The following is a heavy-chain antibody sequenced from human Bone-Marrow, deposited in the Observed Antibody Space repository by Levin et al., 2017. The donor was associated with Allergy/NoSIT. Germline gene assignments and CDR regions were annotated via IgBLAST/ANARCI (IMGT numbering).Heavy chain of an antibody. CDR1: GGSVSSSDYY. J-gene: IGHJ6*01. V-gene: IGHV4-61*08. CDR2: IYYTESA. Sequence: RTSETLSLTCTVSGGSVSSSDYYWSWIRQPPGKGLEWIGYIYYTESANYNPSLKSRVTISFDTPKNQFSLRLSSVTPADTAVYYCVGKGLVWFAEDVGGMYDHGMDDWGQGTTVTVSS. D-gene: IGHD3-10*01. CDR3: VGKGLVWFAEDVGGMYDHGMDD.